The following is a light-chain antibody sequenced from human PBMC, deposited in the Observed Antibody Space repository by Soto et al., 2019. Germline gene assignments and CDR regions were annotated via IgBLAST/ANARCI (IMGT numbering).Light chain of an antibody. J-gene: IGLJ1*01. Sequence: QSALTQPASVSGSPGQSITISCTGTSSDVGSYNLVSWYQQHPGKAPKLMIYEGSKRPSGVSNRFSGSKSGNTASLTLSGLQDEDEADYYCCSYAGSSTYVFGTGTKLTVL. V-gene: IGLV2-23*01. CDR1: SSDVGSYNL. CDR3: CSYAGSSTYV. CDR2: EGS.